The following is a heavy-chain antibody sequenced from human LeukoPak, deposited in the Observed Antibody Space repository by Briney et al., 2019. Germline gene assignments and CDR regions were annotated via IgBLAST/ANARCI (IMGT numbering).Heavy chain of an antibody. D-gene: IGHD1-26*01. CDR1: GGSISSSSNF. CDR3: ARLTPYSGSPLGDY. V-gene: IGHV4-39*01. Sequence: SETLSLTCTVSGGSISSSSNFWGCLRQPPGKGLEWIGSISYSGSTYYTPSLKSRVTISVDTSKNQFSLKLSSVTAADTAVYYCARLTPYSGSPLGDYWGQGTLVTVSS. J-gene: IGHJ4*02. CDR2: ISYSGST.